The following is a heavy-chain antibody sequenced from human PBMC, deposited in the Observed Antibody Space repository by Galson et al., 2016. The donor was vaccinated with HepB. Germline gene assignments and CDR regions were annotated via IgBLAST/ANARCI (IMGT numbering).Heavy chain of an antibody. CDR2: INHGGST. CDR3: ARGSNSCGSGSYIAGEV. Sequence: SETLSLTCTVSGGSFSGYYWSWIRQTPGKGLEWIGEINHGGSTNYNPSLKSRATVSVDTSKKQFSLNLTSVTAADTAVYYCARGSNSCGSGSYIAGEVWGQGTMVTVSS. CDR1: GGSFSGYY. V-gene: IGHV4-34*01. J-gene: IGHJ3*01. D-gene: IGHD1-26*01.